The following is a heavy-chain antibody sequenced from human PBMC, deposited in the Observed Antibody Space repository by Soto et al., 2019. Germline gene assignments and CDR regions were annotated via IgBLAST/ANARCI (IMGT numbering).Heavy chain of an antibody. CDR1: GYSFTSYW. V-gene: IGHV5-10-1*01. CDR3: ARHAPRVFTIFGVDAETYYGMYV. Sequence: PGESLKISWERSGYSFTSYWISWVRQMPGKGLEWMGRIDPSDSYTNYSPSFQGHVTISADKSISTAYLQWSSLKASDTAMYYCARHAPRVFTIFGVDAETYYGMYVRAQGTTVTVSS. D-gene: IGHD3-3*01. J-gene: IGHJ6*02. CDR2: IDPSDSYT.